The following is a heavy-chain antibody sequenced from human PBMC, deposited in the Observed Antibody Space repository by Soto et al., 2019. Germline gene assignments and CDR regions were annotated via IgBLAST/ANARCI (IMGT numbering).Heavy chain of an antibody. CDR2: INPSGGST. CDR3: ARANSVVVVAATALDLDY. J-gene: IGHJ4*02. CDR1: GYTFTSYY. D-gene: IGHD2-15*01. Sequence: QVQLVQSGAEVKKPGASVTVSCKASGYTFTSYYMHWVRQAPGQGLEWMGIINPSGGSTSYAQKFQGRVTMTRDTSTSTVYMELSSLRSEDTAVYYCARANSVVVVAATALDLDYWGQGTLVTVSS. V-gene: IGHV1-46*03.